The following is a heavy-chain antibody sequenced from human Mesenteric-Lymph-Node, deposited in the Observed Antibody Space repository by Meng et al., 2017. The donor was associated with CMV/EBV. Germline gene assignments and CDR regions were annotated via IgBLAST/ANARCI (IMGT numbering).Heavy chain of an antibody. V-gene: IGHV3-7*01. Sequence: GGSLRLSCAASGFTFSSYWMSWVRQAPGKGLEWVANIKQDGSEKYYVDSVKGRFTISRDNAKNSLYLQMNSLRAEDTAVYYCARTYYYDSSVDAFDIWGQGTMVTVSS. D-gene: IGHD3-22*01. CDR3: ARTYYYDSSVDAFDI. CDR1: GFTFSSYW. CDR2: IKQDGSEK. J-gene: IGHJ3*02.